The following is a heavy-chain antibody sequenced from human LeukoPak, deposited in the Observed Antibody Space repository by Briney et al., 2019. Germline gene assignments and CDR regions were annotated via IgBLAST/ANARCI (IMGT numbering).Heavy chain of an antibody. CDR2: INHSGST. D-gene: IGHD5-24*01. CDR3: ARGGRDGYNFAFDI. CDR1: GGSFSGYY. Sequence: SETLSLTCAVYGGSFSGYYWSWIRQPPGKGLEWIWEINHSGSTNYNPSLKSRVTISVDTSKNQFSLKLSSVTAADTAVYYCARGGRDGYNFAFDIWGQGTMVTVSS. V-gene: IGHV4-34*01. J-gene: IGHJ3*02.